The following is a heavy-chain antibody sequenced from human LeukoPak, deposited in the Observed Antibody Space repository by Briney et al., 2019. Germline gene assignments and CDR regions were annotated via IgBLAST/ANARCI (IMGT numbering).Heavy chain of an antibody. CDR1: GFTFSRNY. CDR3: AGVRRFGRTWCLWN. J-gene: IGHJ4*02. CDR2: IYSGGNT. Sequence: GGSLRLSCSASGFTFSRNYMSWHRQAPGKGLEWVSIIYSGGNTYYADSVKGRFTISRDNSNNTLYLQMNNLRAEDSAVYFCAGVRRFGRTWCLWNWGQGTLVAVSS. D-gene: IGHD4/OR15-4a*01. V-gene: IGHV3-53*01.